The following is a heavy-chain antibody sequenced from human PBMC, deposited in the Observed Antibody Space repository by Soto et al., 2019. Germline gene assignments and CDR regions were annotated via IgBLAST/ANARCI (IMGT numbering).Heavy chain of an antibody. J-gene: IGHJ6*02. CDR1: GFTFSSYA. D-gene: IGHD2-15*01. CDR2: ISGSGGST. CDR3: AQGLYCSGGSCYLSGMDV. V-gene: IGHV3-23*01. Sequence: PGGSLRLSXAASGFTFSSYAMSWVRQAPGKGLEWVSAISGSGGSTYYADSVKGRFTISRDNSKNTLYLQMNSLRAEDTAVYYCAQGLYCSGGSCYLSGMDVWGQGTTVTVSS.